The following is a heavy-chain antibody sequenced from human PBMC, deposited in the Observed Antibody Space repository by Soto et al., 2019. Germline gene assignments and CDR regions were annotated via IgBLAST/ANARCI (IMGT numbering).Heavy chain of an antibody. CDR3: ARLGWGNGDSDY. CDR1: GGSISKSNYF. J-gene: IGHJ4*02. D-gene: IGHD2-21*01. CDR2: ILYSGTT. Sequence: SESLSLTCTVSGGSISKSNYFWGWNHQAPGKGLEWIASILYSGTTSYNSSLKSRVAISVDTSKNQFSLKLNSVTAADTAVYYCARLGWGNGDSDYWGQGTLVTVSS. V-gene: IGHV4-39*01.